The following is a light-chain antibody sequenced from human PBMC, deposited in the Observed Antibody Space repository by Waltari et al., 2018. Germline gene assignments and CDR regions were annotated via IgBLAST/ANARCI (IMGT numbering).Light chain of an antibody. CDR1: QSLSSW. CDR3: HQYNSYPWT. J-gene: IGKJ1*01. V-gene: IGKV1-5*01. Sequence: DIQMTQSPSTLSASVGDRVTITCRASQSLSSWLAWYQQKPGKAPKLLIYDVSSLESGVPSRFSGSGSGTEFTLTISSLQPDDFATYYCHQYNSYPWTFGQGTKVEIK. CDR2: DVS.